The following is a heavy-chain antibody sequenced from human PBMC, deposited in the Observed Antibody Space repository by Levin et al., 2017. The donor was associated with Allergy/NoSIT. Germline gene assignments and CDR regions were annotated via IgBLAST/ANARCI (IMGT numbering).Heavy chain of an antibody. CDR3: ARGNYYDSSSYYYRTGWFDS. V-gene: IGHV3-48*01. D-gene: IGHD3-22*01. CDR1: GFTFSSYT. Sequence: GGSLRLSCAASGFTFSSYTMNWVRQAPGKGLEWILYISSSSSTIYYADSVKGRFTISRDNAKNSLYLQMNSLRAEDTAVYYCARGNYYDSSSYYYRTGWFDSWGQGTLVTVSS. J-gene: IGHJ5*01. CDR2: ISSSSSTI.